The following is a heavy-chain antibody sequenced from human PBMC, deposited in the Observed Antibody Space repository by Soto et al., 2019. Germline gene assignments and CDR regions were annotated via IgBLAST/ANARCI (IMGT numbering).Heavy chain of an antibody. D-gene: IGHD5-12*01. J-gene: IGHJ4*02. CDR1: GFTFSSYG. Sequence: PGGSLRLSCAASGFTFSSYGMHWVRQAPGKGLEWVAVISYDGSNKYYADSVKGRFTISRDNSKNTLYLQMNSLRAEDTAVYYCAKDLGDGYTPVPFDYWGQGTLVTVSS. CDR2: ISYDGSNK. CDR3: AKDLGDGYTPVPFDY. V-gene: IGHV3-30*18.